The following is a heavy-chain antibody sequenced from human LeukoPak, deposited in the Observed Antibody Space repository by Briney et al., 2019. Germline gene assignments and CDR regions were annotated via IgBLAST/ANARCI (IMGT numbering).Heavy chain of an antibody. D-gene: IGHD3-22*01. CDR1: GFTFSTYA. V-gene: IGHV3-23*01. J-gene: IGHJ4*02. Sequence: GGSLRLSCAASGFTFSTYAMSWVCQAPGKGLEWVSAISSSGGSTYYADSVKGRFTISRDNSKNTLYLQMNSLRAEDTAVYYCATRRYDSSGFDHWGQGTLVTVSS. CDR2: ISSSGGST. CDR3: ATRRYDSSGFDH.